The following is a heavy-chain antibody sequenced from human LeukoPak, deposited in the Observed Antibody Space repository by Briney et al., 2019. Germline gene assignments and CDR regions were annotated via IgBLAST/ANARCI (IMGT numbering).Heavy chain of an antibody. CDR2: IYTGGNT. CDR1: GFTVSSNY. D-gene: IGHD3-22*01. CDR3: ARDADSSGYYAWYFDY. V-gene: IGHV3-53*01. J-gene: IGHJ4*02. Sequence: PGGSLRLSCAASGFTVSSNYMNWVRQAPGKGLEWVSVIYTGGNTYYADSVKGRFTISRDNSKNTLYLQMNSLRAEDTAVYYCARDADSSGYYAWYFDYWGQGTLVTVSS.